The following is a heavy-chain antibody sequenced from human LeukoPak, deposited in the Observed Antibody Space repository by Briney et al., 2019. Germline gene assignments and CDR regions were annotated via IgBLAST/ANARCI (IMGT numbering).Heavy chain of an antibody. D-gene: IGHD4/OR15-4a*01. Sequence: SETLSLTCAVSGYSISSGYYWGWIRQPPGKGLEWIGSIYHSGSTYYNPSLKSRVTISVDTSKNQFSLKLSSVTAADTAVYYCARYGGPFDCWGQGTLVTVSS. CDR2: IYHSGST. V-gene: IGHV4-38-2*01. J-gene: IGHJ4*02. CDR3: ARYGGPFDC. CDR1: GYSISSGYY.